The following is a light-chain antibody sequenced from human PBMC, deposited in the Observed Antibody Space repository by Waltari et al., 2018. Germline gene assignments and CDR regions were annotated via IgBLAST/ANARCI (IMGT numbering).Light chain of an antibody. CDR1: QSVTSIS. Sequence: EIVLTQSPGTLSLSPGERATLSCRSSQSVTSISLPWYQQKLGPAPKLLIYGTSSRATGIPDRFSGSGSGTDFTLTISRLEPEDFAVYYCQQYDGEVVTFGGGTKVEI. CDR3: QQYDGEVVT. CDR2: GTS. V-gene: IGKV3-20*01. J-gene: IGKJ4*01.